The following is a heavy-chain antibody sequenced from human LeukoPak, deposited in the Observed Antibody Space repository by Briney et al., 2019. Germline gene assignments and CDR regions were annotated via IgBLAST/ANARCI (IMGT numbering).Heavy chain of an antibody. J-gene: IGHJ4*02. CDR1: GFTFSNAW. Sequence: GGSLRLSCAASGFTFSNAWMSWVRQAPGKGLEWVGRIKSKTDAGTTDYAAPVKGRFTISRDDSKNTLYLEMNSLKIEDTAVYHCARGRSYDYVWGSYRPTFDYWGQGTLVTVSS. D-gene: IGHD3-16*02. CDR3: ARGRSYDYVWGSYRPTFDY. V-gene: IGHV3-15*01. CDR2: IKSKTDAGTT.